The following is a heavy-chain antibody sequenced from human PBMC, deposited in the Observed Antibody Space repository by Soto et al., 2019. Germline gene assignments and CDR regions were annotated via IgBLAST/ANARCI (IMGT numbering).Heavy chain of an antibody. CDR3: ARPKKSFWSGYWDNWFDP. V-gene: IGHV4-34*01. CDR1: GGSFWGFY. CDR2: INHIGTT. Sequence: SETLSPRPAVYGGSFWGFYRSRLRQQKGKGLEWIGEINHIGTTNYNPSLKSRVTISVDTSKNQFSLKLSSVTAADTAVYYCARPKKSFWSGYWDNWFDPWGQGTLVTVSS. J-gene: IGHJ5*02. D-gene: IGHD3-3*01.